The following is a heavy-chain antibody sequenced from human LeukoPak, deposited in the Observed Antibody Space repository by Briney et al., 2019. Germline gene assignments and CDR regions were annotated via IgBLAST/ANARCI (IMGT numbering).Heavy chain of an antibody. Sequence: GESLKISCKGSGYSFTSYWIGWVRQMPGKGLEWMGIIYPGDSDTRYSPSFQGQVTISADKSISTAYLQWSSLKASDTAMYYCARLRYGSGSYYLRALDYWGQGTLVTVSS. CDR1: GYSFTSYW. J-gene: IGHJ4*02. CDR3: ARLRYGSGSYYLRALDY. CDR2: IYPGDSDT. V-gene: IGHV5-51*01. D-gene: IGHD3-10*01.